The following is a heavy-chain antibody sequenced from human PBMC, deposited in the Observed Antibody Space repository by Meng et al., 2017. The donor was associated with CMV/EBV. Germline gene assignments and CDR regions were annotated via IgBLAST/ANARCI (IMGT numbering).Heavy chain of an antibody. Sequence: QISLKESGPTLVTPTPTLSLTCTFSGFSLSTSGVGVGWIRQPPGKALEWLALIYWDDDKRYSPSLKSRLTITKDTSKNQVVLTMTNMDPVDTATYYCAHKGRRMAAAGINWFDPWGQGTLVTVSS. J-gene: IGHJ5*02. CDR3: AHKGRRMAAAGINWFDP. D-gene: IGHD6-13*01. V-gene: IGHV2-5*02. CDR1: GFSLSTSGVG. CDR2: IYWDDDK.